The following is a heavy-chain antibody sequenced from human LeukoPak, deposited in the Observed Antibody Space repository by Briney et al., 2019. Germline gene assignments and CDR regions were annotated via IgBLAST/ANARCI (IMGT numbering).Heavy chain of an antibody. D-gene: IGHD6-19*01. CDR1: GGSISSYY. CDR3: ARGIAVAGTAY. J-gene: IGHJ4*02. Sequence: SETLSLTCTVSGGSISSYYWSWIRQPPGKGLEWIGYIYYSGSTNYNPSLKSRVTISVDTSKNQFSLKLSSVTAADTAVYYCARGIAVAGTAYWGQGTLVTVSS. V-gene: IGHV4-59*12. CDR2: IYYSGST.